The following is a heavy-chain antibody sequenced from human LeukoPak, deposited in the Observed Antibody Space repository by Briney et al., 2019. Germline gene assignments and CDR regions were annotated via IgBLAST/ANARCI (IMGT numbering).Heavy chain of an antibody. CDR2: ISAYNGNT. CDR3: AIIVGATKVKDY. Sequence: ASVKVSCKASGYTFTSYGISWMRRAPGQGLEWMGWISAYNGNTNYAQKLQGRVTMTTDTSTSTAYMELRSLRSDDTAVYYCAIIVGATKVKDYWGQGTLVTVSS. CDR1: GYTFTSYG. V-gene: IGHV1-18*01. D-gene: IGHD1-26*01. J-gene: IGHJ4*02.